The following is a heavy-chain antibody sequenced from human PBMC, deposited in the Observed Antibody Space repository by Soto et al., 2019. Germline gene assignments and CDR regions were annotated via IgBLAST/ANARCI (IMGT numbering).Heavy chain of an antibody. J-gene: IGHJ4*02. CDR2: IIPILGIA. CDR1: GGTFSSYT. CDR3: ASSLVDTAMDSDY. V-gene: IGHV1-69*02. Sequence: QVQLVQSGAEVKKPGSSVKVSCKASGGTFSSYTISWVRQAPGQGLEWMGRIIPILGIANYAQKFQSRVTITADKSTSTAYMERSSLRSEDTVVYYCASSLVDTAMDSDYWAQGTLVTVSS. D-gene: IGHD5-18*01.